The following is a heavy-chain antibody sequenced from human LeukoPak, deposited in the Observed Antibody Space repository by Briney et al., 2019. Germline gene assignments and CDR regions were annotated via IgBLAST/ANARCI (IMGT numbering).Heavy chain of an antibody. Sequence: GASVKVSCKASGYTFTGYYMHWVRQAPGQGLEWMGWINPNSGGTNYAQKFQGRVTMTRDTSISTAYMELRSLRSDDTAVYYCARRSRYYYDSSGYRGGDFDLWGRGTLVTVSS. V-gene: IGHV1-2*02. CDR1: GYTFTGYY. D-gene: IGHD3-22*01. CDR3: ARRSRYYYDSSGYRGGDFDL. CDR2: INPNSGGT. J-gene: IGHJ2*01.